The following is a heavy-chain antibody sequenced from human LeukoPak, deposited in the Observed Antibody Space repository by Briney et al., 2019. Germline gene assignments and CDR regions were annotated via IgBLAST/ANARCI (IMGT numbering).Heavy chain of an antibody. V-gene: IGHV3-21*01. CDR3: ASWKDYRFNYYMDV. CDR1: GFTFSSYS. CDR2: ISSSSSYI. D-gene: IGHD4-11*01. J-gene: IGHJ6*03. Sequence: GGSLRLSCAASGFTFSSYSMNWVRQAPGKGLEWVSSISSSSSYIYYADSVKGRFTISRDNAKNSLYLQMNSLRAEDTAVYYCASWKDYRFNYYMDVWGKGTTVTVSS.